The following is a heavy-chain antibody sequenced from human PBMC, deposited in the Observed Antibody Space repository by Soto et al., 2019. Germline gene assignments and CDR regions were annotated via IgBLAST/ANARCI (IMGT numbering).Heavy chain of an antibody. J-gene: IGHJ6*02. Sequence: QVQLVQSGAEVKKPGSSVKVSCKASGGTFSSYAISWVRQAPGQGLEWMGGIIPIFGTANYAQKFQGRVTITADESTSTAYMELSSLRSEDTAVYYCARGIVVVRDYYYYGMDVWGQGTTVTVSS. CDR1: GGTFSSYA. V-gene: IGHV1-69*01. CDR3: ARGIVVVRDYYYYGMDV. CDR2: IIPIFGTA. D-gene: IGHD2-2*01.